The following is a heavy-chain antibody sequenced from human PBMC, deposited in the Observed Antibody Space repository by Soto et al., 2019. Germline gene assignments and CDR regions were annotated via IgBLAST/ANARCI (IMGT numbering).Heavy chain of an antibody. CDR1: GFSISNAW. Sequence: EVQLVESGGGLVKPGGSLRLSCAASGFSISNAWMHWVRQAPGKGLEWVGRVKSKADGGTADYAEPVKGRFTISRDDSKNTQYLQMNSLKMEDTAVYYCNTYPEFWCCHTPLWGQGTLVTVSS. CDR3: NTYPEFWCCHTPL. D-gene: IGHD3-3*01. J-gene: IGHJ4*02. V-gene: IGHV3-15*07. CDR2: VKSKADGGTA.